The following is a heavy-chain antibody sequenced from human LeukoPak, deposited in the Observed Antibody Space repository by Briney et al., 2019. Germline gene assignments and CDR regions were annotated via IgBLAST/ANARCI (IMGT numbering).Heavy chain of an antibody. Sequence: SETLFQTCTGPGGSISNYYWSSIRQSPAKGLSYIGYISHSGYITYSPSLKSRVVMAVDTSKNQFSLKLYSVMAADTAEYYCARAGSRYGADAFDIWGQGTVVTVSS. CDR2: ISHSGYI. V-gene: IGHV4-59*01. J-gene: IGHJ3*02. CDR1: GGSISNYY. D-gene: IGHD5-18*01. CDR3: ARAGSRYGADAFDI.